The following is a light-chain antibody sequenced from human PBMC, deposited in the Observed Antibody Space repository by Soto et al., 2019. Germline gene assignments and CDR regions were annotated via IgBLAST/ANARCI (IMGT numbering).Light chain of an antibody. CDR3: NSYTSTSTRV. J-gene: IGLJ3*02. CDR1: SNGVGVFHF. V-gene: IGLV2-14*01. CDR2: EVC. Sequence: QSVLTQPAAVSGFPGQSITISCTGTSNGVGVFHFVSWYQQHPGKAPKAIIYEVCNRPSGVSDRFSGSKSGNTASLTISGLQAEDEADYYCNSYTSTSTRVFGGGTKLTVL.